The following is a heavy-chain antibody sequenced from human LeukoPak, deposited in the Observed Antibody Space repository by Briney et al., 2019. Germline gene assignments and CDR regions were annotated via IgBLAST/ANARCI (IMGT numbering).Heavy chain of an antibody. CDR2: IYPGDSEI. J-gene: IGHJ4*02. CDR3: ASATGMALRPPY. CDR1: GYNFTNYC. V-gene: IGHV5-51*01. D-gene: IGHD6-6*01. Sequence: GESLKISCKVSGYNFTNYCIAWVRQMPGKGLEWMGHIYPGDSEIRYSPSFQGQVTISVDKSITTAYLQWSGLKASDTAMYYCASATGMALRPPYWGQGTLVTVSS.